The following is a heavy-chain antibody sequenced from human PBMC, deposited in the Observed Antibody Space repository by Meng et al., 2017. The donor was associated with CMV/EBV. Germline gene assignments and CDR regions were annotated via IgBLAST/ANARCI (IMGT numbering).Heavy chain of an antibody. D-gene: IGHD3-10*01. CDR2: IYYSGST. CDR3: ARDRRVTMVRGVIITAHGLSFDP. J-gene: IGHJ5*02. Sequence: SETLSLTCTVSGGSISSSSYYWGWIRQPPGKGLEWIGSIYYSGSTYYNPSLKSRVTISVDTSKNQFSLKLSSVTAADTAVYYCARDRRVTMVRGVIITAHGLSFDPWGQGTLVTVSS. CDR1: GGSISSSSYY. V-gene: IGHV4-39*07.